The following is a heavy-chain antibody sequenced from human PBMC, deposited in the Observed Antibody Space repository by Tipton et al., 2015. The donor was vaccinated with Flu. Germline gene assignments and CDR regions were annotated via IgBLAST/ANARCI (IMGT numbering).Heavy chain of an antibody. D-gene: IGHD1-26*01. Sequence: QVQLVQSGVEVKKPGASVKVSCKASGYTFTNFGITWVRQAPGQGLEWMGWVSGYNGDTNYAENLPGRVTMTTDTSTNTAYMELRSLKSDDPAMYYCARDRGSYNIHLEYHYYYGMDVWGQGTTVTVSS. CDR2: VSGYNGDT. V-gene: IGHV1-18*01. J-gene: IGHJ6*02. CDR3: ARDRGSYNIHLEYHYYYGMDV. CDR1: GYTFTNFG.